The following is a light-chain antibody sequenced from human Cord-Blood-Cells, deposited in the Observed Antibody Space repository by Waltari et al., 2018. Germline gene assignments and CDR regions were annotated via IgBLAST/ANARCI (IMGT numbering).Light chain of an antibody. V-gene: IGLV2-14*02. Sequence: QSALTQPASVSGSPGQSITLSCTGTSSDVGGYNLVSWYQQHPGKAPKLMIYDVSKRPSGVSNRFSGSKSGNTASLTISGLQAEDEADYYCSSYTSSSTVVFGGGTKLTVL. CDR3: SSYTSSSTVV. J-gene: IGLJ2*01. CDR2: DVS. CDR1: SSDVGGYNL.